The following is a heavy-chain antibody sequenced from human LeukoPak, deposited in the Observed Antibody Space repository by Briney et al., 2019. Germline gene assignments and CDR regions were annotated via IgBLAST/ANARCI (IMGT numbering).Heavy chain of an antibody. D-gene: IGHD1-26*01. Sequence: GESLKISCKGSGYSFTSYWIGWVRQMPGKGLEWMGAIYPDDSDNRYSPSFQGQVTISGDKSISTAYLQWSSLKASDTAMYYCARRPDGGSYEFDYWGQGTLVTVSS. CDR1: GYSFTSYW. V-gene: IGHV5-51*01. CDR3: ARRPDGGSYEFDY. CDR2: IYPDDSDN. J-gene: IGHJ4*02.